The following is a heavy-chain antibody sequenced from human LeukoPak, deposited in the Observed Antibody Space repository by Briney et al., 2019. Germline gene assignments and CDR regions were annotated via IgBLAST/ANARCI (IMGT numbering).Heavy chain of an antibody. CDR3: ARGISADP. Sequence: NSSQTLSLTCTVSGGSISSGAYYWSWIRQHPGKGLEWIGYIYDSGSTYYNPSLKSRVTISVDKSKNQFSLKLSSVTAADTAVYYCARGISADPWGQGTLVTVSS. CDR1: GGSISSGAYY. V-gene: IGHV4-31*03. CDR2: IYDSGST. J-gene: IGHJ5*02.